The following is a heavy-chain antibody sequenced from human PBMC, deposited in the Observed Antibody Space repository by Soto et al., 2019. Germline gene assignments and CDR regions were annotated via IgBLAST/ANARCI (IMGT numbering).Heavy chain of an antibody. V-gene: IGHV2-5*02. J-gene: IGHJ4*02. Sequence: QITLKESGPTLVKPTQPLTLTCSFSGFSLTTDGEGVGWVRQTPGEALEWLALIYWDDDERYSPSLKTRLTISKDTSKNQVVLIMTNMAPMDTATYYGTPSRNLITEEAQVGDFDSWGQGNLVTVSS. CDR2: IYWDDDE. D-gene: IGHD3-10*01. CDR1: GFSLTTDGEG. CDR3: TPSRNLITEEAQVGDFDS.